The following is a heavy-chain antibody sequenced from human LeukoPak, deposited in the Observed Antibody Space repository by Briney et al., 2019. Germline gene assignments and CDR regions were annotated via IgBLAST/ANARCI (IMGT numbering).Heavy chain of an antibody. CDR2: ISSSSSYI. CDR3: ARAGQRGYSYEPGVGWFDP. J-gene: IGHJ5*02. D-gene: IGHD5-18*01. Sequence: KPGGSLRLSCAASGFTFSSYSMNWVRQAPGKGLEWVSSISSSSSYIYYADSVKGRFTISRDNAKNSLYLQMNSLRAEDTAVYYCARAGQRGYSYEPGVGWFDPWGQGTLVTVSS. V-gene: IGHV3-21*01. CDR1: GFTFSSYS.